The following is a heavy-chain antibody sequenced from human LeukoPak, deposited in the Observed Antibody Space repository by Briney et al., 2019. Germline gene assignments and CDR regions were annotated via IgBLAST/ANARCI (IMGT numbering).Heavy chain of an antibody. J-gene: IGHJ4*02. CDR1: GYTFTSYG. CDR3: ARDGGYCSGGSCYSDISFDY. D-gene: IGHD2-15*01. V-gene: IGHV1-18*01. Sequence: ASVKVSCKASGYTFTSYGISWVRQAPGQGLEWMGWISAYNGNTNYAQKLQGRVTMTTDTSTSTAYMELRSLRSDDTAAYYCARDGGYCSGGSCYSDISFDYWGQGTLVTVSS. CDR2: ISAYNGNT.